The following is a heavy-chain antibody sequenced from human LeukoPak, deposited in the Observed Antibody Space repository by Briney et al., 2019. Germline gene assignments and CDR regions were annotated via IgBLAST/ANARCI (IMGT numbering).Heavy chain of an antibody. J-gene: IGHJ4*02. V-gene: IGHV4-39*07. D-gene: IGHD3-22*01. CDR3: ARGAYVYYSDSSGYYYFDY. CDR2: IYYSGST. CDR1: GFTFSSYA. Sequence: GSLRLSCAASGFTFSSYAMSWIRQPPGKGLEWIGSIYYSGSTYYNPSLKSRVTISVDTSKNQFSLKLSSVTAADTAVYYCARGAYVYYSDSSGYYYFDYWGQGTLVTVSS.